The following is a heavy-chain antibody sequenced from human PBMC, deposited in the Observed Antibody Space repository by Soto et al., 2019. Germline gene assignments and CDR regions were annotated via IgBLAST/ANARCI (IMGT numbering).Heavy chain of an antibody. D-gene: IGHD4-17*01. V-gene: IGHV3-11*05. CDR2: ISSSSSYT. CDR1: GCTFSEYY. J-gene: IGHJ4*02. Sequence: QVELVESGGGLVKPGGSLRLSCAASGCTFSEYYMSWIRQAPGKGLEWVSYISSSSSYTNYADSVKGRFTISRDNAKNSLYLQMNSLRAEDTAVYYCARDPSDYGGSVDYWGQGTLVTVSS. CDR3: ARDPSDYGGSVDY.